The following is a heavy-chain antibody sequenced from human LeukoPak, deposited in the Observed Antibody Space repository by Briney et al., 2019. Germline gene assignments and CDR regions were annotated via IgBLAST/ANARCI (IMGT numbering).Heavy chain of an antibody. V-gene: IGHV3-7*01. CDR2: IKQDGSEK. D-gene: IGHD3-22*01. Sequence: PGGSLRLSCAASGFTFSSYWMSWVRQAPGKGLEWVANIKQDGSEKYYVDSVKGRFTISRDNAKNSLYLQMNSLRAEDTAVYYCARDKRIGYYDSSGYLDAFDIWGQGTMVTVSS. J-gene: IGHJ3*02. CDR3: ARDKRIGYYDSSGYLDAFDI. CDR1: GFTFSSYW.